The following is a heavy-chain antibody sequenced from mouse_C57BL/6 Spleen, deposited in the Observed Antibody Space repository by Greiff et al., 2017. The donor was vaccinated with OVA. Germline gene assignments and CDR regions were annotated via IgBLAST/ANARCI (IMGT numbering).Heavy chain of an antibody. CDR2: IDPSDSYT. V-gene: IGHV1-59*01. Sequence: QVQLQQPGAELVRPGTSVKLSCKASGSTFTSYWMHWVKQRPGQGLEWIGVIDPSDSYTNYNQKFKGKATLTVDTSSSTAYMQLSSLTSEDSAVYYCARTTYFYAMDYWGQGTSVTVSS. J-gene: IGHJ4*01. D-gene: IGHD2-10*01. CDR1: GSTFTSYW. CDR3: ARTTYFYAMDY.